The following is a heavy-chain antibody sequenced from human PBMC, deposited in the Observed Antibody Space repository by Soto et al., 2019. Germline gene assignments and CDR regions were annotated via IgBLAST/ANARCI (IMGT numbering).Heavy chain of an antibody. CDR3: ARDHYDILTGPTGWFDP. Sequence: SETLSLTCTVSGGSISSGGYYWSWIRQHPGKGLEWIGYIYYSGSAYYKPSLKSRVNISVDTSKNKISMKLSSVTAADTAVYYCARDHYDILTGPTGWFDPWGQGTLVTVSS. J-gene: IGHJ5*02. D-gene: IGHD3-9*01. V-gene: IGHV4-31*03. CDR2: IYYSGSA. CDR1: GGSISSGGYY.